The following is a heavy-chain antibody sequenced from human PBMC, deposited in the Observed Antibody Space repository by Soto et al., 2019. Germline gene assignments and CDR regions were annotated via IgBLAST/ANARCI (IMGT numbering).Heavy chain of an antibody. V-gene: IGHV1-8*01. D-gene: IGHD3-10*01. CDR2: MNPNSGNT. Sequence: GASVKVSCKASGYTFTSYDINWVRQATGQGLEWMGWMNPNSGNTGYAQKFQGRVTMTRNTSISTAYMELSSLRSEDTAVYYCARIPYGSGSPPLYHYYYMDVWGKGTTVTVSS. CDR1: GYTFTSYD. CDR3: ARIPYGSGSPPLYHYYYMDV. J-gene: IGHJ6*03.